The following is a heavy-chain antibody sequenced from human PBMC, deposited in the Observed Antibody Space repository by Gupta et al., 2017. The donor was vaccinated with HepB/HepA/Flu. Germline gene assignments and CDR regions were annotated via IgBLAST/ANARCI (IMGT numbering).Heavy chain of an antibody. CDR2: IYWDDDK. D-gene: IGHD3-22*01. CDR1: GFSLSTRGVG. Sequence: QITLKESVPTLVKPTQTLTLTCTFSGFSLSTRGVGVGWSRQPPGKALEWLALIYWDDDKRYSPSVKSRVTITKDTSKNQVVLTLTNMDPVDTATYYCAHGYFDSSGAQIDYWGQGTLVTVSS. V-gene: IGHV2-5*02. CDR3: AHGYFDSSGAQIDY. J-gene: IGHJ4*02.